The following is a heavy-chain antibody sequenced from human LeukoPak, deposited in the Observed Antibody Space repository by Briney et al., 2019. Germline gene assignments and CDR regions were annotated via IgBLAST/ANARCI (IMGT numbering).Heavy chain of an antibody. J-gene: IGHJ4*02. CDR1: GGSISSSNW. Sequence: PSETLSITCAVSGGSISSSNWWSWVRQPPGKGLEWIGEIYHSGSTNYNPSLKSRVTISVDKSKNQFSLKLSSVTAADTAVYYCAREMTTVTTYYFDYWGQGTLVTVSS. CDR3: AREMTTVTTYYFDY. V-gene: IGHV4-4*02. CDR2: IYHSGST. D-gene: IGHD4-17*01.